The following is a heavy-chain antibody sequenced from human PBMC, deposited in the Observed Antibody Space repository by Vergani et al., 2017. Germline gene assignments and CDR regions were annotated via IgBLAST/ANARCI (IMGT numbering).Heavy chain of an antibody. V-gene: IGHV4-59*01. J-gene: IGHJ4*02. CDR2: VEDSGYF. CDR1: GGSLSGYY. D-gene: IGHD1-14*01. CDR3: ARSIVSRIPPDDFDN. Sequence: QVQLQESGPGLVRPSETLSLTCTVSGGSLSGYYWNWIRQTPGEGLEWIGYVEDSGYFNYNPSLKTRVSMSSDTSNNQFSLMLSSVTVADTAVYYCARSIVSRIPPDDFDNWGQGTLVTGSS.